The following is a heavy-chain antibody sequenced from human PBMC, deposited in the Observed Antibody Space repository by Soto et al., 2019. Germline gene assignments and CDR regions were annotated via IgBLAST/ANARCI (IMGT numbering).Heavy chain of an antibody. D-gene: IGHD6-13*01. Sequence: QLQLVQSGAEVKKHGSSVKVSCKASGGTFSSYAISWVRQAPGQGLEWMGGIIPIFGTANYAQKFQGRVTINEDESTSTAYMELSSLRYDDKAVYYCSRGTKVRFWYSILYCYGMYVWGQGTMVTDSS. CDR3: SRGTKVRFWYSILYCYGMYV. J-gene: IGHJ6*02. V-gene: IGHV1-69*01. CDR2: IIPIFGTA. CDR1: GGTFSSYA.